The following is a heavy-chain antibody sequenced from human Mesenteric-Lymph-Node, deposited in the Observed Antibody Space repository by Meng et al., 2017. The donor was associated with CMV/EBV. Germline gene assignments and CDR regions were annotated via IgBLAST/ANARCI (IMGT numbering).Heavy chain of an antibody. J-gene: IGHJ4*02. CDR3: SRPLGDSSSSGFDY. CDR1: GFTFSSFA. Sequence: GESLKISCAASGFTFSSFAMHWVRQASGKGLEWVGRIRSKANSYATAYAASVKGRFTISRDDSKNTAYLQMNSLKTEDTAVYYCSRPLGDSSSSGFDYWGQGTLVTVSS. D-gene: IGHD6-6*01. V-gene: IGHV3-73*01. CDR2: IRSKANSYAT.